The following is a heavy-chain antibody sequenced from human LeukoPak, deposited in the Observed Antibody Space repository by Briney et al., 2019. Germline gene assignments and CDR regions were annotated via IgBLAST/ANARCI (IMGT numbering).Heavy chain of an antibody. Sequence: SVTVSFKSSGFTFTSSAVQEVRQARGQRLAWIGWIVVGSGNTNYAQKFQERVTISKDMSTSTAYMELSSLRSEDTAVYYCAAYDYVWDRSFDYWGQGTLVTVSS. CDR2: IVVGSGNT. CDR1: GFTFTSSA. J-gene: IGHJ4*02. D-gene: IGHD3-16*01. V-gene: IGHV1-58*01. CDR3: AAYDYVWDRSFDY.